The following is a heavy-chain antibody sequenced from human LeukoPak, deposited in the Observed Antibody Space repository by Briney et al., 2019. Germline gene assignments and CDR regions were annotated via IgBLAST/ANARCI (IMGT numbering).Heavy chain of an antibody. CDR3: ARDRNYYDSSGFDIDY. CDR1: GFIFTDFY. D-gene: IGHD3-22*01. Sequence: GGSLRLSCAASGFIFTDFYMSWIRQAPGKEPEWVSYISGSGATIYYADSVKGRFTISRDNSKNTLYLQMNSLRAEDTAVYHCARDRNYYDSSGFDIDYWGQGPLVTVSS. CDR2: ISGSGATI. J-gene: IGHJ4*02. V-gene: IGHV3-11*04.